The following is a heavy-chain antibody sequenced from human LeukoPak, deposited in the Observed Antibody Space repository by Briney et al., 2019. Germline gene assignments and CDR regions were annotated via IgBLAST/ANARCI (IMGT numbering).Heavy chain of an antibody. CDR3: ARGGIEMATIDYFDY. D-gene: IGHD5-24*01. J-gene: IGHJ4*02. V-gene: IGHV1-46*01. CDR1: GYTFTSYD. CDR2: INPSGCST. Sequence: ASVKVSCKASGYTFTSYDMHWVRQAPGQGLEWMGIINPSGCSTSYAQKFQGRVTMPRDTSTSTVYMELSSLRSEDTAVYYCARGGIEMATIDYFDYWGQGTLVTASS.